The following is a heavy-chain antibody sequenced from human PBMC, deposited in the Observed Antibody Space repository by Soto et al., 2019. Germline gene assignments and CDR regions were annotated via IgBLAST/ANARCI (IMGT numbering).Heavy chain of an antibody. Sequence: SVNVSCKASAYTFTSYATDWVREAPGQRLEWMGWINAGNGNAKYSQKFQGRVTITRDTSASTAYMELSSLRSEDTAVYYCARGGEEYYDFWSGYFGAFDIWGQGTMVTVSS. V-gene: IGHV1-3*01. CDR3: ARGGEEYYDFWSGYFGAFDI. D-gene: IGHD3-3*01. CDR2: INAGNGNA. CDR1: AYTFTSYA. J-gene: IGHJ3*02.